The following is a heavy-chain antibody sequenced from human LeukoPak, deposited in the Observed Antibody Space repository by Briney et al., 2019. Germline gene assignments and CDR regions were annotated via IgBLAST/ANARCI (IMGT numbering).Heavy chain of an antibody. V-gene: IGHV1-18*01. J-gene: IGHJ6*03. D-gene: IGHD2-2*01. CDR3: ARGDRSSVSCYDSSYYYMDV. Sequence: ASVTVPCKASGYTFTSYGISWVRQAPGQGLEWMGWISAYNGNTHYAQMLQGRVTMTTDTSTSTAYMELRSLRSDDTAVYYCARGDRSSVSCYDSSYYYMDVWGKGTTVTVSS. CDR2: ISAYNGNT. CDR1: GYTFTSYG.